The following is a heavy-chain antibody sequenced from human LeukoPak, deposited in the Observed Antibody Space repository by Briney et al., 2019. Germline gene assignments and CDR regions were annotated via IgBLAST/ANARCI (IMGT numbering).Heavy chain of an antibody. CDR3: ARDDIVATIDY. CDR2: ISAYNGNT. D-gene: IGHD5-12*01. V-gene: IGHV1-18*01. Sequence: ASVKVSCKASGGTFSSYAISWVRQAPGQGLEWMGWISAYNGNTNYAQKLQGRVTMTTDTSTSTAYMELRSLRSDDTAVYYCARDDIVATIDYWGQGTLVTVSS. CDR1: GGTFSSYA. J-gene: IGHJ4*02.